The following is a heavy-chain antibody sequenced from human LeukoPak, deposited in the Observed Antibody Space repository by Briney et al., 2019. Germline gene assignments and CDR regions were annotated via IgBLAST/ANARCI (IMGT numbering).Heavy chain of an antibody. D-gene: IGHD2-15*01. J-gene: IGHJ4*02. V-gene: IGHV3-7*01. Sequence: PGGSLRLSCAASGFTFTNYWMSLVRQAPGKGLELVANIKQDRSEKYYVDSVKGRFTISRDNAKNSLYLQMNSLRAEDTAVYYCANLACSGGSCYPGYWGQGTWSPSPQ. CDR1: GFTFTNYW. CDR3: ANLACSGGSCYPGY. CDR2: IKQDRSEK.